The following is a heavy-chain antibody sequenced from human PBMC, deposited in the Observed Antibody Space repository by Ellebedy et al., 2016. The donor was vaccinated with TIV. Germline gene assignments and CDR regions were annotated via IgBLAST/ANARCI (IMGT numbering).Heavy chain of an antibody. Sequence: GESLKISXAASGFTFSSYSMNWVRQAPGKGLEWVSYISSSSSTIYYADSVKGRFTISRDNAKNSLYLQMNSLRAEDTAVYYCARESSGYDNWGQGTLVTVSS. D-gene: IGHD5-12*01. J-gene: IGHJ4*02. CDR1: GFTFSSYS. CDR2: ISSSSSTI. V-gene: IGHV3-48*04. CDR3: ARESSGYDN.